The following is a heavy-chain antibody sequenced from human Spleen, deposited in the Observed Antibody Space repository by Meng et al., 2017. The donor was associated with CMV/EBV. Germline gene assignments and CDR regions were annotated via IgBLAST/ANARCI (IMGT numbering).Heavy chain of an antibody. CDR1: GYSFTSYW. J-gene: IGHJ6*02. D-gene: IGHD2-2*02. CDR3: ARRYCSSTSCYKNYYYYGMDV. Sequence: GESLKIPCKGSGYSFTSYWIGWVRQMPGKGLEWMGIIYPGDSDTRYSPSFQGQVTISADKSISTAYLQWSSLKASDTAMYYCARRYCSSTSCYKNYYYYGMDVWGQGTTVTVSS. CDR2: IYPGDSDT. V-gene: IGHV5-51*01.